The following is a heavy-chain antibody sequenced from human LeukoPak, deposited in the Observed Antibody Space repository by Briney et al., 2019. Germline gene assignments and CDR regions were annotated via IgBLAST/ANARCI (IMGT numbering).Heavy chain of an antibody. CDR2: IKQDGRET. V-gene: IGHV3-7*03. J-gene: IGHJ4*02. D-gene: IGHD3-10*01. CDR1: TFTFGTYR. CDR3: ARVEGSGSFLFDS. Sequence: GGSLRLSCAASTFTFGTYRMSWVRQAPGKGLEWVASIKQDGRETYYVDSVKGRFTVSRDNTKNSLYLQMNSLRAEDTAIYYCARVEGSGSFLFDSWGQGTLVTVSS.